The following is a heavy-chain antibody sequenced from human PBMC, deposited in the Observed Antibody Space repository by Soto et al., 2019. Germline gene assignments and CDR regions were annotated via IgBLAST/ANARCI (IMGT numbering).Heavy chain of an antibody. V-gene: IGHV4-34*01. CDR2: INHSGST. D-gene: IGHD6-13*01. Sequence: QVQLHQWGAGLLKPSEALSLTCAVYGGSFSGYYWSWIRQPPRKGLEWIGEINHSGSTNYNPSLKSRVTISVDTSKNQFSLKLTSVTAADTAVYYCSRVGYSSSWYRRGAFDIWGQGTMVTVSS. CDR3: SRVGYSSSWYRRGAFDI. CDR1: GGSFSGYY. J-gene: IGHJ3*02.